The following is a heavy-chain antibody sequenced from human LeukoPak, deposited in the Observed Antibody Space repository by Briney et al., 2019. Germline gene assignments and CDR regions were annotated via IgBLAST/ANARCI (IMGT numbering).Heavy chain of an antibody. V-gene: IGHV1-2*02. CDR1: GYTFTGYY. D-gene: IGHD3-10*01. CDR3: AREGEDSEDTNWFDP. Sequence: ASVKVSCKVSGYTFTGYYMHWVRQAPGQGLEWMGWINPNSGGTNYAQNFQGRVTMTRDTSISTAYMELSRLRSDDTAVYYCAREGEDSEDTNWFDPWGQGTLVTVSS. J-gene: IGHJ5*02. CDR2: INPNSGGT.